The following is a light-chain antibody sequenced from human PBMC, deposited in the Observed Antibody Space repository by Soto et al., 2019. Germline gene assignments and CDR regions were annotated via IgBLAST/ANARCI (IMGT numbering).Light chain of an antibody. CDR3: QQGNTFPIT. CDR2: DAS. CDR1: QVVRNH. V-gene: IGKV1-12*01. J-gene: IGKJ5*01. Sequence: DIQVTQSPSYVSASLGDRVTITCRASQVVRNHLAWYQQKPGKAPVLLIFDASTLQTGVPSRFSGGGSGTDFTLTISGLQPEDFGTYYCQQGNTFPITFGQGTRLDI.